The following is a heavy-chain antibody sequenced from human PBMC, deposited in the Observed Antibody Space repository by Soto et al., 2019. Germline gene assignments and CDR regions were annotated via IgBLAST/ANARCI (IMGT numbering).Heavy chain of an antibody. D-gene: IGHD3-22*01. CDR2: ISYDGSNE. Sequence: QVQLVESGGGVVQPGRSLRLSCAVSGFTFSSYGMHWVRQAPGKGLEWVAHISYDGSNEHYVDSVKGRFTISRDNSKNTLYLQMNSVRAEDTAVYYCAKDTYYHDMSGYYIFDDWGQGTLVTVSS. CDR1: GFTFSSYG. V-gene: IGHV3-30*18. J-gene: IGHJ4*02. CDR3: AKDTYYHDMSGYYIFDD.